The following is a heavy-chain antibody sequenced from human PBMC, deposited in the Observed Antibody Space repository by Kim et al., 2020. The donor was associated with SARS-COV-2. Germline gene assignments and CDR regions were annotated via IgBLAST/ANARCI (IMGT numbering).Heavy chain of an antibody. CDR1: GITFSHYA. D-gene: IGHD1-26*01. Sequence: GGSLRLSCAASGITFSHYAMHWVRQAPATGLEWVAVISFHGDNQIYADSVNGRFTISRDNSKNTLFLQMNSLRAEDTAVYYCATSGATTTWTHWYFDMWGRGSLVTVSS. CDR3: ATSGATTTWTHWYFDM. V-gene: IGHV3-30*04. CDR2: ISFHGDNQ. J-gene: IGHJ2*01.